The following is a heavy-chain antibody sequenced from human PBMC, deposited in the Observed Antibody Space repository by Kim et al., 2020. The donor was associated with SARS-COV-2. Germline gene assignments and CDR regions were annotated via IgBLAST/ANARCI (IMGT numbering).Heavy chain of an antibody. CDR1: GGSISSYY. CDR2: IYTSGST. V-gene: IGHV4-4*07. Sequence: SETLSLTCTVSGGSISSYYWSWIRQPAGKGLEWIGRIYTSGSTNYNPSLKSRVTMSVDTSKNQFSLKLSSVTAADTAVYYCARTYSSRLYYYYYGMDVWGQGTTVTVSS. J-gene: IGHJ6*02. CDR3: ARTYSSRLYYYYYGMDV. D-gene: IGHD6-13*01.